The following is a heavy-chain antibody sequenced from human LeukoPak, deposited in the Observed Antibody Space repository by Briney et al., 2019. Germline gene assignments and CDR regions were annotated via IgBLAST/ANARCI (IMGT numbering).Heavy chain of an antibody. CDR1: GYTFTGYY. CDR3: ARVRSITTFGVVITSPYYYYYMDV. V-gene: IGHV1-2*02. CDR2: INPNSGGT. Sequence: ASVKVSCKASGYTFTGYYMHWVRQAPGQGLEWMGWINPNSGGTNYAQKFQGRVTMTRDTSISTAYMELSRLRSDDTAVYYCARVRSITTFGVVITSPYYYYYMDVWGKGTTVTVSS. D-gene: IGHD3-3*01. J-gene: IGHJ6*03.